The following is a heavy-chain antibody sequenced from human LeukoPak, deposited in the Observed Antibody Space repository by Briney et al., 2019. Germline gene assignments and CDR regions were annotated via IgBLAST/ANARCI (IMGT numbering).Heavy chain of an antibody. CDR2: IGYGGADS. J-gene: IGHJ4*02. Sequence: GGSLRLSCAASGFTFSSYGMTWVRQAPGKGLEWVSSIGYGGADSHYADSVKGRFTISRDNSKNTLYLQMNNPRAEDTAIYYCAKAANYDILTGYYLDYWGQGTLVTVSS. CDR1: GFTFSSYG. V-gene: IGHV3-23*01. D-gene: IGHD3-9*01. CDR3: AKAANYDILTGYYLDY.